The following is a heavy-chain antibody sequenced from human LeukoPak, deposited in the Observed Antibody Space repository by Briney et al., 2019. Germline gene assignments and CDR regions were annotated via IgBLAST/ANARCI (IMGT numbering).Heavy chain of an antibody. CDR1: GGSISSSSYY. J-gene: IGHJ6*03. Sequence: SETLSLTCTVSGGSISSSSYYWGWIRQPPGKGLEWIGSIYYSGSTYYNPSLKSRVTISVDTSKNQFSLKLSSVTAADTAVYCCGRREWGGYGGYYYYYMDVWGKGTTVTISS. CDR2: IYYSGST. CDR3: GRREWGGYGGYYYYYMDV. D-gene: IGHD5-12*01. V-gene: IGHV4-39*01.